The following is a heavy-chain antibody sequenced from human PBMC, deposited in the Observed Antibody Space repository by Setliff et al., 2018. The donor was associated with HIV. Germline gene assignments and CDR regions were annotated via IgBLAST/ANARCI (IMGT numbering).Heavy chain of an antibody. D-gene: IGHD1-26*01. CDR2: IRYDGSNK. Sequence: GGSLRLSCAASGFTFSSYGMHWVRQAPGKGLEWVSFIRYDGSNKYYADSMKGRFTISRDNSKNTLYLQLNSLRAEDTAVYYCTTDLGSGRFSWNNNWGQGTLVTVSS. CDR3: TTDLGSGRFSWNNN. V-gene: IGHV3-30*02. J-gene: IGHJ1*01. CDR1: GFTFSSYG.